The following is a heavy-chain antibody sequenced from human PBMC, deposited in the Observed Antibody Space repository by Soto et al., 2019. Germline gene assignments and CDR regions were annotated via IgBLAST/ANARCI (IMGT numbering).Heavy chain of an antibody. J-gene: IGHJ6*03. CDR3: AREVWDIVVVPARPYYYYYMDV. D-gene: IGHD2-2*01. Sequence: HPGGSLRLSCAASGFTFSSYGMHWVRQAPGKGLEWVAVIWYDGSNKYYADSVKGRFTISRDNSKNTLYLQMNSLRAEDTAVYYCAREVWDIVVVPARPYYYYYMDVWGKGTTVTVSS. CDR1: GFTFSSYG. CDR2: IWYDGSNK. V-gene: IGHV3-33*01.